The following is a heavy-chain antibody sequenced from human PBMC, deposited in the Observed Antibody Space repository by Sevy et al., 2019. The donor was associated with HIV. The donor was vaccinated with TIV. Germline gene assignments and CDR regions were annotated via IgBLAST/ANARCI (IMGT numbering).Heavy chain of an antibody. Sequence: GGSLRLSCAASGFSFRSYGMHWVRQAPGKGLEWMSYIQYDGSNKDYADSVKGRFTISGDNSKNTRYLKMNRLRVEDRAVFYCGKEGGGEGGDHWGQGTLVTVSS. V-gene: IGHV3-30*02. CDR3: GKEGGGEGGDH. D-gene: IGHD2-21*01. CDR1: GFSFRSYG. CDR2: IQYDGSNK. J-gene: IGHJ4*02.